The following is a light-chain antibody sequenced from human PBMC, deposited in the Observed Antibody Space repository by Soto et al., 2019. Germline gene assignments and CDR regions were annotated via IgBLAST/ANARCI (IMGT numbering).Light chain of an antibody. CDR1: YSDIGDYNY. V-gene: IGLV2-8*01. J-gene: IGLJ2*01. CDR2: EGS. CDR3: SSYSGTNSNVI. Sequence: QSALTQPPSASGSPGQSVTISCAGTYSDIGDYNYVSWYQQHPGKVPKLIISEGSKRPSGVPDRFSGSKSGYTASLTVSDLQAADEAVYYCSSYSGTNSNVIFGGGTKLTVL.